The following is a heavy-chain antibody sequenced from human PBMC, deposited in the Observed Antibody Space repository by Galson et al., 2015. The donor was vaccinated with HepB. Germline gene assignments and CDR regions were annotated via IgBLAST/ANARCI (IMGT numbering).Heavy chain of an antibody. Sequence: SLRLSCAASGFTFSTYGMHWVRQAPGKGLEWVASISYEGSYEYYAESVKGRFTISRDNSKNTLYLQMNSLRSEDTAIYYCAKPPAQYGTYLVGVNSCDFWGQGTLITVSS. CDR2: ISYEGSYE. D-gene: IGHD2-15*01. J-gene: IGHJ4*02. V-gene: IGHV3-30*18. CDR1: GFTFSTYG. CDR3: AKPPAQYGTYLVGVNSCDF.